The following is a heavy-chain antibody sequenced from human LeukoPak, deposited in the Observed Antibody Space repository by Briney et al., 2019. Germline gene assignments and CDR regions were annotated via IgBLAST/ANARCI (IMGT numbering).Heavy chain of an antibody. V-gene: IGHV3-33*06. J-gene: IGHJ4*02. D-gene: IGHD2-8*01. CDR3: AKPYCTNGVCSGFDY. Sequence: GGSLRLSCAASGFTLSSYGMHLVRQAPGKGLEWVAVIWYDGSNKYYADSVKGRFTISRDNSKNTLYLQMNSLRAEDTAVYYCAKPYCTNGVCSGFDYWGQGTLVTVSS. CDR2: IWYDGSNK. CDR1: GFTLSSYG.